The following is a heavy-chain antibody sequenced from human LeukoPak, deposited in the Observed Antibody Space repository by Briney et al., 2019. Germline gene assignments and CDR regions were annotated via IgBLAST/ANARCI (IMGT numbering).Heavy chain of an antibody. V-gene: IGHV5-51*01. D-gene: IGHD4-17*01. CDR2: IYPGDSET. CDR3: ARHGSGSTAMTTSGAFDL. CDR1: GYSFSNYW. Sequence: GESLKISCKGSGYSFSNYWTGWVRQMPEKGLEWMGMIYPGDSETRYRPSIQGQATISADKTISTAYLQWSSLKASDTAIYYCARHGSGSTAMTTSGAFDLWGQGTMITVSS. J-gene: IGHJ3*01.